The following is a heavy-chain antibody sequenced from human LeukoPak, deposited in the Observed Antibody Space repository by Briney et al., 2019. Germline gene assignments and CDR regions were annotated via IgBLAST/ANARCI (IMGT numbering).Heavy chain of an antibody. Sequence: GGSLRLSCAASGFTFNNYAMAWVRQAPGKGLEWVSSLASGRSPSYADSLEGRLTMSSDNAKNTLYLQMDNLRAEDTAVYYCARQLGYCSAGTCYFDSWGQGTQVAVSS. D-gene: IGHD2-15*01. CDR2: LASGRSP. V-gene: IGHV3-23*05. J-gene: IGHJ4*02. CDR1: GFTFNNYA. CDR3: ARQLGYCSAGTCYFDS.